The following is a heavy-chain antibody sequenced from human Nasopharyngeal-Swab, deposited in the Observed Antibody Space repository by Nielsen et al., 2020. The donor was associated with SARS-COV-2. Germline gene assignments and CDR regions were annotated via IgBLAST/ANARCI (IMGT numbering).Heavy chain of an antibody. D-gene: IGHD3-10*01. CDR2: INHSGST. CDR3: ARVLIGTPAYGSGTIDY. J-gene: IGHJ4*02. V-gene: IGHV4-34*01. Sequence: RQAPGKGLEWIGEINHSGSTNYNPSLKSRVTISVDTSKSQFSLKLSSVTAADTAVYYCARVLIGTPAYGSGTIDYWGQGTLVTVSS.